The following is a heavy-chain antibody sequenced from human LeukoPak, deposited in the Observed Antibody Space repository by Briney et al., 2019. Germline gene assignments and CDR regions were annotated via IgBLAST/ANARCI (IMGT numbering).Heavy chain of an antibody. J-gene: IGHJ4*02. Sequence: SETLSLTCTVSGGSISSGSYYWSWIRQPAGKGLEWIGRIYTSGSTNYNPSLKSRVTISVDTSKNQSSLKLSSVTAADTAVYYCARDDLETEYYFDYWGQGTLVTVSS. CDR2: IYTSGST. D-gene: IGHD3-3*01. CDR1: GGSISSGSYY. V-gene: IGHV4-61*02. CDR3: ARDDLETEYYFDY.